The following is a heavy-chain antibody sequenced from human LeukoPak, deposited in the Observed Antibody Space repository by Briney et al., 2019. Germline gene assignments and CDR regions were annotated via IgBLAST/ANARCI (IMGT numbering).Heavy chain of an antibody. CDR1: GGTFSSYA. CDR2: IIPILGIA. V-gene: IGHV1-69*04. Sequence: SVKVSCKASGGTFSSYAISWVRQAPGQGLEWMGRIIPILGIANYAQKFQGRVTITADKSTSTAYMELSSLRSEDTAVYYCARHRYCNSNNCSSNAFDIWGQGTMVTVSS. D-gene: IGHD2-2*01. CDR3: ARHRYCNSNNCSSNAFDI. J-gene: IGHJ3*02.